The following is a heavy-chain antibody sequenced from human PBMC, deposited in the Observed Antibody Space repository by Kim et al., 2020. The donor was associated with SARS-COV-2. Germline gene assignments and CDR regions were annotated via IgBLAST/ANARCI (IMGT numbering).Heavy chain of an antibody. D-gene: IGHD1-26*01. J-gene: IGHJ4*02. V-gene: IGHV4-61*02. Sequence: SETLSLTCTVSGGSISSGSYYWSWIRQPAGKGLEWIGRIYTSGSTNYNPSLKSRVTISVDTSKNQFSLKLSSVTAADTAVYYCAREVGATTNYFDYWGQGTLVTVSS. CDR2: IYTSGST. CDR1: GGSISSGSYY. CDR3: AREVGATTNYFDY.